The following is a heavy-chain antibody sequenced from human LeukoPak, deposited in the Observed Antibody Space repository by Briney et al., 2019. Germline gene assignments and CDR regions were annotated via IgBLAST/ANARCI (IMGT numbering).Heavy chain of an antibody. CDR3: AKASAGYYYYYMDV. V-gene: IGHV3-23*01. J-gene: IGHJ6*03. Sequence: GGSLRLSCAASGFTFSSYAMSWVRQAPGKGLEWVSAISGSGGSTYYADSVKGRFSISRDNSKNTLYLQMNSLRAEDTAVFYCAKASAGYYYYYMDVWGKGTTVTISS. D-gene: IGHD3-10*01. CDR1: GFTFSSYA. CDR2: ISGSGGST.